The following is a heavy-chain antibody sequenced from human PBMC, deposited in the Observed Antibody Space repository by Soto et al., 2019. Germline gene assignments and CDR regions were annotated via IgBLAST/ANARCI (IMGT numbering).Heavy chain of an antibody. V-gene: IGHV3-23*01. CDR2: IGESGTPT. D-gene: IGHD2-2*01. CDR3: ARYLPGVRYYGMDV. J-gene: IGHJ6*02. CDR1: GFTFSSYA. Sequence: EVQLLESGGGLVQPGGSLRLSCAASGFTFSSYAMKWVRQAPGKGLEWVSLIGESGTPTYYSDSVKVRFTISRDNSGNKLFLEMYSLRAEDTAVYYCARYLPGVRYYGMDVWGQGTTVTVSS.